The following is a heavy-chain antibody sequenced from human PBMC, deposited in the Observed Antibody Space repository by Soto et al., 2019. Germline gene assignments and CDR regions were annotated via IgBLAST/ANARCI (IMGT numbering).Heavy chain of an antibody. CDR2: VSYSGT. Sequence: SETLSLTCSVSGDSVNSGYYYWNWIRQPPGMRPEWIGYVSYSGTNYNPSPRSRLTISSDKSKNQFSLRLSSVTAADTAVYYCARVPRSGGSTYYGLDVWGQGIVVTVSS. D-gene: IGHD2-15*01. J-gene: IGHJ6*02. CDR1: GDSVNSGYYY. CDR3: ARVPRSGGSTYYGLDV. V-gene: IGHV4-61*01.